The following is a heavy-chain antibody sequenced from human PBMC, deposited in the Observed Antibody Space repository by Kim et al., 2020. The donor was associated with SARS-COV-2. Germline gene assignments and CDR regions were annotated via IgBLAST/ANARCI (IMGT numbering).Heavy chain of an antibody. J-gene: IGHJ3*02. CDR2: ISYDGSNK. V-gene: IGHV3-30*18. CDR3: LKDFPPDAFDI. CDR1: GFTFSSYG. Sequence: SLRLSCAASGFTFSSYGMHWVRQAPGKGLEWVAVISYDGSNKYYADSVKGRFTISRDNSKNTLYLQRNSLRAEDTAGYYCLKDFPPDAFDIWGQGTMV.